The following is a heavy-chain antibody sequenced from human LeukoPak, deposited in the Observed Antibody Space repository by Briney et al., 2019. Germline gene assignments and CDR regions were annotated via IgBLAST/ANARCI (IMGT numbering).Heavy chain of an antibody. J-gene: IGHJ2*01. CDR3: AREGGGSGLWYYDL. CDR2: IGGGGVTT. CDR1: GFTFSSYS. Sequence: GGSLRLSCAASGFTFSSYSMHWVRQAPGKGPEFVSVIGGGGVTTFYADSVKDRFTISRDNSKNTLYLEMGSLRAEDMAVYYCAREGGGSGLWYYDLWGRGALVTVSS. D-gene: IGHD1-26*01. V-gene: IGHV3-64*02.